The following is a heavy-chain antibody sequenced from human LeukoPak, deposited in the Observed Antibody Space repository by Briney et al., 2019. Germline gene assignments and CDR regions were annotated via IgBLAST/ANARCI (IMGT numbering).Heavy chain of an antibody. CDR2: VYHSGST. D-gene: IGHD3-16*01. CDR1: GYSISSGYY. V-gene: IGHV4-38-2*02. J-gene: IGHJ3*01. Sequence: SETLSLTCTVSGYSISSGYYWGWIRQPPGKGLEWIGSVYHSGSTYYNPSLKSRVTISADTSKNQFSLKLSSVTAADTSVYYCARHYAQPGAFDVWGQGTMVTVSS. CDR3: ARHYAQPGAFDV.